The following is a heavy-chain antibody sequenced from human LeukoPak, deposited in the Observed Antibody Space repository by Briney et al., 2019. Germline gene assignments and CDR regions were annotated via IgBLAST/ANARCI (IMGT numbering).Heavy chain of an antibody. CDR2: ISYDGSNK. D-gene: IGHD3-22*01. Sequence: GRSLRLSCAASGFTFSSYAMHRVRHAPGKGLERVAVISYDGSNKYYADSVKGRFTISRDNSKNTLYLQMNSLRAEDTAVYYCARDQCEYYYDNSGYYGPFDYWGQGTLVTVSS. CDR1: GFTFSSYA. CDR3: ARDQCEYYYDNSGYYGPFDY. V-gene: IGHV3-30-3*01. J-gene: IGHJ4*02.